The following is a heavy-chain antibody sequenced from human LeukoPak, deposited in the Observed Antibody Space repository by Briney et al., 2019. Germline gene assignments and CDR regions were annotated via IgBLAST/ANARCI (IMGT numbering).Heavy chain of an antibody. CDR2: ISSSSSYI. CDR3: ARVGMVYDFWSGPGTYYMDV. D-gene: IGHD3-3*01. CDR1: GFTFSSYS. Sequence: VQPGGSLRLSCAASGFTFSSYSMNWVRQAPGKGLEWVSSISSSSSYIYYADSVKGRFTISRDNAKNSLYLQMNSLRAEDTAVYYCARVGMVYDFWSGPGTYYMDVWGKGTTVTVSS. J-gene: IGHJ6*03. V-gene: IGHV3-21*01.